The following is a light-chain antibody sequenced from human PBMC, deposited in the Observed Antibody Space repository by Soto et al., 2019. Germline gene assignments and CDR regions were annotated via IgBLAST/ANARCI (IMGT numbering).Light chain of an antibody. V-gene: IGLV1-40*01. Sequence: QSVLTQPPSVSGAPGQRVTISCTGSSSNIGAGYDVHWYQQLPGRAPKLLIYGNTNRPSGVPDRFSGSKSGTSASLAITGLQDEDEADYYCRSFDSSLSVVFGGGTKLTVL. CDR3: RSFDSSLSVV. CDR2: GNT. CDR1: SSNIGAGYD. J-gene: IGLJ2*01.